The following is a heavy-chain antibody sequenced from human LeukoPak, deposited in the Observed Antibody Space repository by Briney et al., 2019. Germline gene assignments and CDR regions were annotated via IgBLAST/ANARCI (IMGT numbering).Heavy chain of an antibody. Sequence: GASVKGSCKASGYTFTGYYMHWVRPAPGQGLEWMGWINPNSGGTNYAQKFQGRVTMTRDTSISTACMELSRLRSDDTAVYYCARVQVSKLYYYYYMDVWGKGTTVTVSS. CDR1: GYTFTGYY. CDR2: INPNSGGT. CDR3: ARVQVSKLYYYYYMDV. J-gene: IGHJ6*03. V-gene: IGHV1-2*02.